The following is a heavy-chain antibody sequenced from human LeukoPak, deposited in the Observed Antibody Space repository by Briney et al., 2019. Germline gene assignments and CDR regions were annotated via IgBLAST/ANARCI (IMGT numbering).Heavy chain of an antibody. Sequence: GGSLRLSCAASGFTFDDYAMHWVRHAPGKGLEGVSGISWNSGSIGYADSVKGRFTISRDNAKNSLYLQMNSLRAEDTALYYCAKDYGGKGYFDYWGQGTLVTVSS. CDR1: GFTFDDYA. D-gene: IGHD4-23*01. CDR3: AKDYGGKGYFDY. J-gene: IGHJ4*02. V-gene: IGHV3-9*01. CDR2: ISWNSGSI.